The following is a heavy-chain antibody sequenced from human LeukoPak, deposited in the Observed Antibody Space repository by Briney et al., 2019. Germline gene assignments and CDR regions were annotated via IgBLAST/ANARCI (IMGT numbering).Heavy chain of an antibody. J-gene: IGHJ4*02. CDR2: INLNSGGT. CDR3: AREGRNRSFDY. Sequence: ASVKVSCKASGYTFTDYYLHWVRQAPGQGLEWMGWINLNSGGTNSAQKFQGRVAMARDTSISTAYMDLSRLRSDDTAVYYCAREGRNRSFDYWGQGTLVTVSS. D-gene: IGHD1-14*01. CDR1: GYTFTDYY. V-gene: IGHV1-2*02.